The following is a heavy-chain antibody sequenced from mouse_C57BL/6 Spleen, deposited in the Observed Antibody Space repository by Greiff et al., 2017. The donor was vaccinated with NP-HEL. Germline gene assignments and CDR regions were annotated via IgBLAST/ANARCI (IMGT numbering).Heavy chain of an antibody. CDR1: GFTFSSYA. CDR3: ARALYGYDGGAMDY. CDR2: ISDGGSYT. V-gene: IGHV5-4*03. J-gene: IGHJ4*01. Sequence: EVMLVESGGGLVKPGGSLKLSCAASGFTFSSYAMSWVRQTPEKRLEWVATISDGGSYTYYPDNVKGRFTISRDNAKNNLYLQMSHLKSEDTAMYYCARALYGYDGGAMDYWGQGTSVTVSS. D-gene: IGHD2-2*01.